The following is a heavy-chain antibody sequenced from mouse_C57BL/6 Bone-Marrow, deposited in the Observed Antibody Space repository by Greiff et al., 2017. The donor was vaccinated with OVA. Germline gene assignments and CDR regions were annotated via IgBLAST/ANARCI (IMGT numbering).Heavy chain of an antibody. J-gene: IGHJ4*01. V-gene: IGHV1-81*01. CDR2: IYPRSGNT. CDR1: GYTFTSYG. D-gene: IGHD1-1*01. CDR3: ARKVTTVDYAMDY. Sequence: QVQLQQSGAELARPGASVKLSCKASGYTFTSYGISWVKQRTGQGLEWIGEIYPRSGNTYYNEKFKGKATLTADKSSSTLYMELRSLTSEDSAVYFCARKVTTVDYAMDYWGQGTSVTVSS.